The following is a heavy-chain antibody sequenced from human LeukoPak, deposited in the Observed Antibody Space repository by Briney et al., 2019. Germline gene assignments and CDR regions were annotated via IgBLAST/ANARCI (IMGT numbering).Heavy chain of an antibody. CDR1: GYTLTKLS. CDR3: ARGMVRGVIITSEMYFDY. V-gene: IGHV1-69*13. Sequence: ASVKVSCKVSGYTLTKLSMHWVRQAPGQGLEWMGGIIPIFGTTNYAQKFQGRVSITADESTSTAYMELSSLRSEDTAVYYCARGMVRGVIITSEMYFDYWGQGTLVTVSS. D-gene: IGHD3-10*01. J-gene: IGHJ4*02. CDR2: IIPIFGTT.